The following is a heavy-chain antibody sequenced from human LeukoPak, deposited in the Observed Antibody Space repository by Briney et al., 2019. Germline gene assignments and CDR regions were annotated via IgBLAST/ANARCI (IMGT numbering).Heavy chain of an antibody. D-gene: IGHD3-3*02. Sequence: GGTLRLSCAASGFTFSSYGMSWVRQAPGKGLEWVSAISGSGGSTYYADSVKGRFTISRDNSKNTLYLQMNSLRAEDTAVYYCAKVRFHSVFPSYMDVWGKGTTVTISS. V-gene: IGHV3-23*01. J-gene: IGHJ6*03. CDR2: ISGSGGST. CDR1: GFTFSSYG. CDR3: AKVRFHSVFPSYMDV.